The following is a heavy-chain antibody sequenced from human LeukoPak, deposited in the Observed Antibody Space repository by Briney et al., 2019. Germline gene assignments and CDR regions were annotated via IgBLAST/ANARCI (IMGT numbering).Heavy chain of an antibody. V-gene: IGHV4-59*01. CDR2: IYYSGST. CDR3: ARFARGYEPDY. CDR1: GGSISSYY. D-gene: IGHD5-12*01. J-gene: IGHJ4*02. Sequence: ASETLSLTCTVSGGSISSYYWSWIRQPPGKGLEWIGYIYYSGSTSYNPSLKSRVTISVDTSKNQFSLKLSSVTAADTAVYYCARFARGYEPDYWGQGTLVTVSS.